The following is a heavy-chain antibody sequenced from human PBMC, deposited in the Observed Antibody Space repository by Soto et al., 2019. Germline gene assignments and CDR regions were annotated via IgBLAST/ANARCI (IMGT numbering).Heavy chain of an antibody. CDR2: ISAGGDMT. J-gene: IGHJ6*02. CDR1: GFTLSSYA. CDR3: ARGDRGGSGSPASYYYSGWDV. V-gene: IGHV3-23*01. Sequence: DVQLLESGGNLVQPGGSLTLSCSASGFTLSSYAMSWVRQAPGKGLEWVSSISAGGDMTYNSDSVKGRFTISRDNANNAVFLQMHNLRLEDTALYYCARGDRGGSGSPASYYYSGWDVWGQGATVTVS. D-gene: IGHD1-26*01.